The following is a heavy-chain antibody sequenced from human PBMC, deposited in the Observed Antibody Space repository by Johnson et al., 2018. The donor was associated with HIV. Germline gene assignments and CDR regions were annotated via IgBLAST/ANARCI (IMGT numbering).Heavy chain of an antibody. J-gene: IGHJ3*02. D-gene: IGHD5-12*01. CDR1: GFTFSSYA. V-gene: IGHV3-7*01. Sequence: VQLVESGGGLVQPGGSLRLSCAASGFTFSSYAMSWVRQAPGKGLEWVANIKQDGSEKYYVDSVKGRFTISRDNSKNTVYLQMNSLRAEDTAVYYCAKGEVGDIVATIEPTFDILGQGTMVTVSS. CDR2: IKQDGSEK. CDR3: AKGEVGDIVATIEPTFDI.